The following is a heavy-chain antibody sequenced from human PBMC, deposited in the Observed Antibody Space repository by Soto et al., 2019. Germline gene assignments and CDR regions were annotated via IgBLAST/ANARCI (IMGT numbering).Heavy chain of an antibody. J-gene: IGHJ5*02. V-gene: IGHV1-18*01. CDR2: ISTYNGNA. CDR1: GYTFTSYG. CDR3: ARGIAVARNWFDP. Sequence: ASVKVSCKASGYTFTSYGIIWVRQAPGQGLEWMGWISTYNGNANYAQKLQGRVTMTTDTSTSTAYMELRSLRSEDTAVYYCARGIAVARNWFDPWGQGTLVTVSS. D-gene: IGHD6-19*01.